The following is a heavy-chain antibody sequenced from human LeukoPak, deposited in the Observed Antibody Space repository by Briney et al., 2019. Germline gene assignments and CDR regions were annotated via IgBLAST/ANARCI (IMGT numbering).Heavy chain of an antibody. Sequence: GGSLRLSCAASGFTVSSNYMSWVRQAPGKGLEWVSVIYSGGSTYYADSVKGRFTISRDNSKNTLYLQMNSLRAEDTAVYYCARPPPSFNYYYYYMDVWGKGTTVTVSS. CDR1: GFTVSSNY. CDR2: IYSGGST. J-gene: IGHJ6*03. V-gene: IGHV3-66*02. CDR3: ARPPPSFNYYYYYMDV.